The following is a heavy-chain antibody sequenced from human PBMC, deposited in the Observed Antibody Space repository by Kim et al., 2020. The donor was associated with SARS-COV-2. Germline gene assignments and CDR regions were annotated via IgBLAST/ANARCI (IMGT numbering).Heavy chain of an antibody. Sequence: GGSLRLSCAAPGFTFSSYAMHWVRQAPGKGLEWVAVISYDGSNKYYADSVKGRFTISRDNSKNTLYLQMNSLRAEDTAVYYCARDEYSGYDLYYYYGMDVWGQGTTVTVSS. CDR1: GFTFSSYA. D-gene: IGHD5-12*01. V-gene: IGHV3-30*04. J-gene: IGHJ6*02. CDR2: ISYDGSNK. CDR3: ARDEYSGYDLYYYYGMDV.